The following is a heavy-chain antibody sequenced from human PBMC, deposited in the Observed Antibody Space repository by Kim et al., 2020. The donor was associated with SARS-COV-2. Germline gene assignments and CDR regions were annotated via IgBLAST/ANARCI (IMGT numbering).Heavy chain of an antibody. CDR3: ARWGRGYSYGYKEFDP. CDR2: INHSGST. D-gene: IGHD5-18*01. Sequence: SETLTLTCAVYGGSFSGYYWSWIRQPPGKGLEWIGEINHSGSTNYNPYPKSRVTISVDTTNNQYSLKLSSVTAADTAVYYCARWGRGYSYGYKEFDPWG. V-gene: IGHV4-34*01. CDR1: GGSFSGYY. J-gene: IGHJ5*02.